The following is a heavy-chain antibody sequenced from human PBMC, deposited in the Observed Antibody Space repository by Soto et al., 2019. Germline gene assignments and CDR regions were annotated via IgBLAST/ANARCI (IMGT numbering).Heavy chain of an antibody. D-gene: IGHD1-26*01. Sequence: EVQLVESGGGVVQPGGSLRLSCTASGFTFNTHGMHLVRQAPGKGLVWVSRIYFDGITTNYADSVKGRLTVSRDNAKNTVYLRVNTLRVEETAVYYCARGGAMGVDYWGQGTLVTVAS. CDR1: GFTFNTHG. CDR2: IYFDGITT. V-gene: IGHV3-74*01. CDR3: ARGGAMGVDY. J-gene: IGHJ4*02.